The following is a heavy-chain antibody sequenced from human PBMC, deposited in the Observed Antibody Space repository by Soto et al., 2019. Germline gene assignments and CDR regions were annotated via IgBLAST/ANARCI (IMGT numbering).Heavy chain of an antibody. D-gene: IGHD3-16*02. CDR1: GFTFASST. CDR3: AAGYLNWFDP. V-gene: IGHV1-58*01. Sequence: GASVKVSCKVSGFTFASSTVQCVRQARGQLLECIGWIVVGSGNTNYAQKFQERVTISRDMSTRTAYMELSSLTSEDTAVYYCAAGYLNWFDPWGQGTLVTVSS. J-gene: IGHJ5*02. CDR2: IVVGSGNT.